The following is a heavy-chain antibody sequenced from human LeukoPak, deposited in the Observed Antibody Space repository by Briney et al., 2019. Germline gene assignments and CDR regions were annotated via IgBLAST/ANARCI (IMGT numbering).Heavy chain of an antibody. J-gene: IGHJ4*02. CDR2: IKSETDGGTT. V-gene: IGHV3-15*01. CDR1: GFTFNDAW. CDR3: STGRLDY. Sequence: PGGSLRLSCAASGFTFNDAWMNWVRQGSGKGLEWVGRIKSETDGGTTDYAAPVKGRFTISRDDSKNILYLQMNSLEIEDTAVYYCSTGRLDYWGQGILVTVSS.